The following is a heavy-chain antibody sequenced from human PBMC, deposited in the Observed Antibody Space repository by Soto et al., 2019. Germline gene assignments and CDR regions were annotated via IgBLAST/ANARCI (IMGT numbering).Heavy chain of an antibody. CDR2: IDPSDSYT. CDR3: ARHRGDIVLMVYASSGMDV. CDR1: GYSFTSYW. Sequence: EVQLVQSGAEVKKPGESLRISCKGSGYSFTSYWISWVRQMPGKGLEWMGRIDPSDSYTNYSPSFQGHVTISADKSISTAYLQWSSLKASDTAMYYCARHRGDIVLMVYASSGMDVWGQGTTVTVSS. J-gene: IGHJ6*02. V-gene: IGHV5-10-1*03. D-gene: IGHD2-8*01.